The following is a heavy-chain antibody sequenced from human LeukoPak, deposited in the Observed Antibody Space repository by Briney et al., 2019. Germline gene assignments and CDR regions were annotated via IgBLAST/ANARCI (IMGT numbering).Heavy chain of an antibody. J-gene: IGHJ6*03. CDR3: ASWEAAAGPSYYYYYMDV. Sequence: EASVKVSCKASGGTFSSYAISWVRQAPGQGLEWMGRINPSSGGTNYAQKFQGRVTMTRDTSISTAYMELSRLRSDDTAVYYCASWEAAAGPSYYYYYMDVWGKGTTVTVSS. CDR2: INPSSGGT. D-gene: IGHD6-13*01. V-gene: IGHV1-2*06. CDR1: GGTFSSYA.